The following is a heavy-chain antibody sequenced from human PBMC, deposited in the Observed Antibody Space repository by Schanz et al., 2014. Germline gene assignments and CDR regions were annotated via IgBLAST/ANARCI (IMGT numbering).Heavy chain of an antibody. D-gene: IGHD6-13*01. CDR3: ARDRQQLVGRMGYYYGMDV. CDR2: IIIVFTTI. V-gene: IGHV3-48*01. CDR1: GFSFSSYS. Sequence: EVQLVESGGGLVQPGESLRLSCAVSGFSFSSYSMSWVRPSPFPFLEWIAYIIIVFTTIYYADSVKGRFTISRDNSKNTLYLQMNSLRAEDTAVDYCARDRQQLVGRMGYYYGMDVWGQGTTVTVSS. J-gene: IGHJ6*02.